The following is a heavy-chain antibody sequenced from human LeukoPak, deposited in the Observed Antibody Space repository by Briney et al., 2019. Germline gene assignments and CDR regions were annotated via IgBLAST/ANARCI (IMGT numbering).Heavy chain of an antibody. CDR3: ANLPL. CDR1: GFTFSNFA. J-gene: IGHJ4*02. V-gene: IGHV3-30*18. Sequence: GGSLRLSCAASGFTFSNFAMTWVRQAPGKGLEWVAVISYDGSNKYYADSVKGRFTISRDNSKNTLYLQMNSLRPEDAAVYYCANLPLWGQGTLVTVSS. CDR2: ISYDGSNK.